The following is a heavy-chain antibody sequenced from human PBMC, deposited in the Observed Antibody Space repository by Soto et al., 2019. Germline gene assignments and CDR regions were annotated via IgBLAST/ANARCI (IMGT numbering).Heavy chain of an antibody. CDR1: GGSINSNKYY. J-gene: IGHJ6*02. Sequence: SETLSLTCTVSGGSINSNKYYWGWVRQPPGRGLEWIAGLYYTGSNFYNPSLKNRVSISVDTSKNQFSLNVYSVTAADTAVYYCARPPPGQAPLYPPLLDVWGQGVKVTVSS. V-gene: IGHV4-39*01. D-gene: IGHD2-2*02. CDR2: LYYTGSN. CDR3: ARPPPGQAPLYPPLLDV.